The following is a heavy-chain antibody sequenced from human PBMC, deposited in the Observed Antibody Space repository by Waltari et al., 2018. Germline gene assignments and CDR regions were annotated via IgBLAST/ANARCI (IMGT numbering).Heavy chain of an antibody. D-gene: IGHD5-12*01. CDR3: ARRPRWLQFKTSLFDY. CDR2: IKHSGST. Sequence: QVQLQQWGAGLLKPSETRPLTCAVYGGSFSGSYWSWFRKPPGKGLEWIGEIKHSGSTNYNPSLKSRVTISVDTSKNQFSLKLSSVTAADTAVYYCARRPRWLQFKTSLFDYWGQGTLVTVSS. J-gene: IGHJ4*02. V-gene: IGHV4-34*01. CDR1: GGSFSGSY.